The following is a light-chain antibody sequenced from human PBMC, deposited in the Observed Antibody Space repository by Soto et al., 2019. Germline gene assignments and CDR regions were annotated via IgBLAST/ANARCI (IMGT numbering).Light chain of an antibody. V-gene: IGKV1-5*03. Sequence: DIQMTQSPSTLSASVGDRVTITCRASQRISSGLAWYQQKPGKAPKLLIYKESSLESGVPSRFSGSGSGTEFTLTISSLQPGDFATYYCQQYDTYWTFGQGTKVDIK. CDR1: QRISSG. CDR3: QQYDTYWT. CDR2: KES. J-gene: IGKJ1*01.